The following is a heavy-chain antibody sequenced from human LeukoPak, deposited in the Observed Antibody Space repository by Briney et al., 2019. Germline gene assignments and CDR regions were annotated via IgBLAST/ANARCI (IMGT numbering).Heavy chain of an antibody. CDR2: IYTSGST. V-gene: IGHV4-61*02. D-gene: IGHD3-3*01. J-gene: IGHJ6*03. Sequence: PSQTLSLTCTVSGGSISSGSYYWSWIRQPAGKGLEWIGRIYTSGSTNYNPSLKSRVTISVDTSKNQFSLKLSSVTAADTAVYYCARVLYDSQRVYYYYMDVWGKGTTVAVSS. CDR3: ARVLYDSQRVYYYYMDV. CDR1: GGSISSGSYY.